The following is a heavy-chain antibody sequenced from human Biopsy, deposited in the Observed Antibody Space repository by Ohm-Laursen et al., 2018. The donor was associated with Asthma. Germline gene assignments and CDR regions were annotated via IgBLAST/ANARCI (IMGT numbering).Heavy chain of an antibody. D-gene: IGHD6-6*01. CDR3: ARGKTWGRSYYFDY. V-gene: IGHV3-30-3*01. CDR2: ISYDGYKK. J-gene: IGHJ4*02. CDR1: GFTFSSYA. Sequence: SLRLSCTASGFTFSSYAMHWVRQAPGGGLELVAVISYDGYKKYYADSVKGRFTISRDNSKDTLYLQVNSLRGDDTAVYYCARGKTWGRSYYFDYWGQGTLVTVSS.